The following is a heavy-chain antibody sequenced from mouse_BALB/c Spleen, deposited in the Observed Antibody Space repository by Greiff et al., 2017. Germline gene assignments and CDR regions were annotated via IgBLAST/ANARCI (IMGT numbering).Heavy chain of an antibody. CDR1: GFTFSSYA. CDR3: ATATTMITRGGAY. CDR2: ISSGGST. Sequence: EVQGVESGGGLVKPGGSLKLSCAASGFTFSSYAMSWVRQTPEKRLEWVASISSGGSTYYPDSVKGRFTISRDNARNILYLQMSSLRSEDTAMYYCATATTMITRGGAYGAQGTRVTVSA. V-gene: IGHV5-6-5*01. D-gene: IGHD2-4*01. J-gene: IGHJ3*01.